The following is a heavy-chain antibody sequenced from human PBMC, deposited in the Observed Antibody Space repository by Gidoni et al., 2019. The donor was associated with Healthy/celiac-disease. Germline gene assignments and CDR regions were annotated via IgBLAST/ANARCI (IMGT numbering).Heavy chain of an antibody. J-gene: IGHJ4*02. D-gene: IGHD3-22*01. Sequence: QVQLVESGGGVVQPGRSLRLYCAASGLTFSSYGMHWVRQAPGKGLEWVSVIWYDGSNKYYADAVKCRFTISRDNSKNTLYLQMNSLRAEDTAVYYCARTLDSSGYYYWSPLDYWGQGTLVTVSS. CDR1: GLTFSSYG. CDR2: IWYDGSNK. V-gene: IGHV3-33*01. CDR3: ARTLDSSGYYYWSPLDY.